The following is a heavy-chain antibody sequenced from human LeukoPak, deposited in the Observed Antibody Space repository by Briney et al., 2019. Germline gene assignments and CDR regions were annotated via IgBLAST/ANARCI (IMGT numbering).Heavy chain of an antibody. J-gene: IGHJ4*02. Sequence: ASVKVSCKASGYTFTSYYMHWVRQAPGQGLEWMGIINPSGGSTSYAQKFQGRVTMTRDTSTSTVYMELSSLRSEDTAVYYCARVEMATTTTNFFDYWGQGTLVTVSS. CDR2: INPSGGST. D-gene: IGHD5-24*01. CDR1: GYTFTSYY. CDR3: ARVEMATTTTNFFDY. V-gene: IGHV1-46*01.